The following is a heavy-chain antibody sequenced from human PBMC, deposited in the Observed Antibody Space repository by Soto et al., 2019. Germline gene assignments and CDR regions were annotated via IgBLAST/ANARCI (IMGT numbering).Heavy chain of an antibody. CDR3: VRDGTRTLRDWFDP. CDR1: GASISGFY. J-gene: IGHJ5*02. D-gene: IGHD1-1*01. CDR2: IYATGTT. V-gene: IGHV4-4*07. Sequence: SETLSLTCTVSGASISGFYWSWVRQSAGKGLEWIGRIYATGTTDYNPSLKSRVMMSVDTSKKQFSLKLRSVTAADTAVYYCVRDGTRTLRDWFDPWGQGISVTVSS.